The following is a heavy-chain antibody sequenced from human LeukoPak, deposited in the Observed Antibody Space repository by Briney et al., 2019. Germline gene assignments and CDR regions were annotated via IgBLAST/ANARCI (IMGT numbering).Heavy chain of an antibody. CDR2: IKSKTDGGTT. Sequence: GGSLRLSCAASGFTFSSAWMSWVRQAPGKGLEWVGRIKSKTDGGTTDYAAPVKGRFTISRDDSKNTLYLQMNSLKTEDTAVYYCTTDSYGDYVDYWGQGTLVTVSS. J-gene: IGHJ4*02. V-gene: IGHV3-15*01. CDR1: GFTFSSAW. D-gene: IGHD4-17*01. CDR3: TTDSYGDYVDY.